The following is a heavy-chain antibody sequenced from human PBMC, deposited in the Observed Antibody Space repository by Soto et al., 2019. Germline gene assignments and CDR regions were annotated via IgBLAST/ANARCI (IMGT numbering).Heavy chain of an antibody. CDR2: INHSGST. D-gene: IGHD2-15*01. Sequence: SETLSLTCTVYGGSFSGYYWSWIRQPPGKGLEWIGEINHSGSTYYNPSLKSRVTISVDTSKNQFSLKLSSVTAADTAVYYCARHVLFGVVAATRDAFDIWGQGTMVTVSS. CDR3: ARHVLFGVVAATRDAFDI. CDR1: GGSFSGYY. J-gene: IGHJ3*02. V-gene: IGHV4-34*01.